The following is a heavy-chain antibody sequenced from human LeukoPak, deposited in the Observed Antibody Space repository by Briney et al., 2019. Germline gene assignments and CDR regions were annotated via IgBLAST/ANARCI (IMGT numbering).Heavy chain of an antibody. Sequence: ASVKVSCKASGYTFTGYYMHWVRQAPGQGLEWMGRINPNSGGTNYAQKFQGRVTMTRDTSISTAYMELSSLRSDDTAVYYCARDSYGSGSERTRLANYWGQGTLVTVSS. V-gene: IGHV1-2*06. J-gene: IGHJ4*02. CDR3: ARDSYGSGSERTRLANY. D-gene: IGHD3-10*01. CDR1: GYTFTGYY. CDR2: INPNSGGT.